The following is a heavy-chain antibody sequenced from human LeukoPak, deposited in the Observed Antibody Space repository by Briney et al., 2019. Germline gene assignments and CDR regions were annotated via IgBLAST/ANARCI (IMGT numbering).Heavy chain of an antibody. CDR2: IYYSGST. CDR1: GGSISSSSYY. V-gene: IGHV4-39*07. D-gene: IGHD2-15*01. J-gene: IGHJ3*02. CDR3: ARGGYCSGGSCFDAFDI. Sequence: SETLSLTCTVSGGSISSSSYYWGWIRQPPGKGLEWIGSIYYSGSTYYNPSLKSRVTISVDTSKNQFSLKLSSVTAADTAVYYCARGGYCSGGSCFDAFDIWGQGTMVTVSS.